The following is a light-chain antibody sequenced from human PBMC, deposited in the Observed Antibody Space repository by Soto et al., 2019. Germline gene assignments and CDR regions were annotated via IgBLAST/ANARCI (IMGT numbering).Light chain of an antibody. V-gene: IGKV3-11*01. Sequence: EIVLTQSPATLSLSPGERASISCRASQSIGYYLAWYQQKAGQAPRLLIYDASNRATGIPARFSGSGSGTEFTLNISSLEPEDFAVYYCQQRSNWPPTFGQGTKVEVK. CDR2: DAS. J-gene: IGKJ1*01. CDR3: QQRSNWPPT. CDR1: QSIGYY.